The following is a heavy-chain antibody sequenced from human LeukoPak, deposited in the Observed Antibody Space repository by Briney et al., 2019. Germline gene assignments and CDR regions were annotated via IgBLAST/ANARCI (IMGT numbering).Heavy chain of an antibody. CDR2: IYYSGST. D-gene: IGHD5-12*01. J-gene: IGHJ4*02. V-gene: IGHV4-39*01. CDR3: ARVGDIVATITLYYYFDY. Sequence: PSETLSLTCTVSGGSINNSYYWGWIRQPPGKGLEWIGSIYYSGSTYYNPSLKSRVTISVDMSKNQFSLKLSSVTAADTAVYYCARVGDIVATITLYYYFDYWGQGTLVTVSS. CDR1: GGSINNSYY.